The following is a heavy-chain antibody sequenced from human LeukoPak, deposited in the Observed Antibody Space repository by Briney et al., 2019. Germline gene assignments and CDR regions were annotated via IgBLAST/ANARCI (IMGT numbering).Heavy chain of an antibody. CDR2: ISGNGNTI. V-gene: IGHV3-48*01. CDR3: ASAKYCSITSCYGWFDP. D-gene: IGHD2-2*01. J-gene: IGHJ5*02. CDR1: GFTFSSYS. Sequence: GGSLRLSCAASGFTFSSYSMNWVRQAPGKGLEWLSYISGNGNTIYYADSVKGRFTISRDNSKNTLYLQMTSLRAEDTAVYYCASAKYCSITSCYGWFDPWGQGTLVTVSS.